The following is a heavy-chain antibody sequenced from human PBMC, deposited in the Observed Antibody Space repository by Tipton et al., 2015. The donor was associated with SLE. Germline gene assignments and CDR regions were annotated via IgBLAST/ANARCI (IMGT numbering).Heavy chain of an antibody. V-gene: IGHV4-61*02. J-gene: IGHJ3*02. CDR1: GGSISSGSYY. CDR3: ARGFLEWLFDDAFDI. Sequence: LRLSCTVSGGSISSGSYYWSWIRQPAGKGLEWIGRIYTSGSTNYNPSLKSRATISVDTSKNQFSLKLSSGTAADTAVHYCARGFLEWLFDDAFDIWGQGTMVTVSS. CDR2: IYTSGST. D-gene: IGHD3-3*01.